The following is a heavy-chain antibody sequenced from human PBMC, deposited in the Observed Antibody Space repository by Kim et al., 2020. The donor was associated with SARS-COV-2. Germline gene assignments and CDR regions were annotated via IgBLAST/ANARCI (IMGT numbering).Heavy chain of an antibody. CDR1: GFNFSNYF. Sequence: GGSLRLSCSASGFNFSNYFMHWVRQAPGKGLEWVAAICVGSNYRYYGDSVKGRFLISRDNVENSLYLQMNNLKVEDTALYYCARVDCGVDWHGYFDLWGRGTLVTVPS. J-gene: IGHJ2*01. D-gene: IGHD4-17*01. CDR3: ARVDCGVDWHGYFDL. V-gene: IGHV3-21*01. CDR2: ICVGSNYR.